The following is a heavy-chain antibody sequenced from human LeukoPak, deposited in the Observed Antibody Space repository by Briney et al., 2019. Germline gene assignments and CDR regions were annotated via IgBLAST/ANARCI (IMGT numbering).Heavy chain of an antibody. CDR2: IRQDANVE. CDR3: ARWAADSGIYYIAS. J-gene: IGHJ4*02. Sequence: GGSLSLSCAASGFTFSDYWMTWVRQAPGKGLQWGASIRQDANVEYYVDSVRGRFTISRDNAESSLHLQMNSLRVEDTAVYYCARWAADSGIYYIASWGQGSLVTVSS. D-gene: IGHD3-10*01. CDR1: GFTFSDYW. V-gene: IGHV3-7*01.